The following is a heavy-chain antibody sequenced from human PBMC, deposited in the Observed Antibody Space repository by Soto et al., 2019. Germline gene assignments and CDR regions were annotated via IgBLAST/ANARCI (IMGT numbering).Heavy chain of an antibody. D-gene: IGHD2-2*01. CDR1: GGTFSSYA. V-gene: IGHV1-69*10. CDR3: ARLYCSSASCSYYYYGMDV. Sequence: ASVKVSCKASGGTFSSYAISWVRQAPGQGLEWMGGIIPILGIANYAQKFQGRVTITADKSTSTAYMELSSLRSEDTAVYYCARLYCSSASCSYYYYGMDVWGQGTTVTVSS. J-gene: IGHJ6*02. CDR2: IIPILGIA.